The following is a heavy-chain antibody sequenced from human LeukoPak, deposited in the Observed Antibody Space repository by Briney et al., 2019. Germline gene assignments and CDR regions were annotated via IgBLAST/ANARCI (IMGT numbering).Heavy chain of an antibody. J-gene: IGHJ4*02. D-gene: IGHD2-2*01. CDR3: ATGLATVPTSGDY. CDR1: GFTFSSYG. V-gene: IGHV3-30*02. Sequence: PGGSLRLSCAASGFTFSSYGMHWVRQAPGKGLEWVAFIRYDGSNKYYADSVKGRFTISRDNSKNTLYLQMNSLRSEDTAVYYCATGLATVPTSGDYWGQGTLVTVSS. CDR2: IRYDGSNK.